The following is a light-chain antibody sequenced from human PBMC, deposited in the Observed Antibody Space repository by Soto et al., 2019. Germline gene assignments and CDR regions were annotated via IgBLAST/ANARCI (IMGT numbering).Light chain of an antibody. CDR1: GTNIGAAYD. CDR3: QSYDSSLNVYV. Sequence: SVLTQPPPVSGAPGQRVTVSCSGGGTNIGAAYDVQWYQHLPGRAPKLLIYASTTRPSGVPDRFSGSRSGSSASLAITGLRAEDEADYYCQSYDSSLNVYVFGPGTKVTVL. CDR2: AST. V-gene: IGLV1-40*01. J-gene: IGLJ1*01.